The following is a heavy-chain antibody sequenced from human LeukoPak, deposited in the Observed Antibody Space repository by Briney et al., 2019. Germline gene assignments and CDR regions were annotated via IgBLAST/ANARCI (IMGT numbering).Heavy chain of an antibody. V-gene: IGHV3-23*01. Sequence: GGSLRLSCAASGFTFSSYAMSWVRQAPGKGLEWVSAISGSGGSTYYADSVKGRFTISRDNSKNTLYLQMNSLRAEDTAVYYCANGLEQYYYDSSGLRIAFDIWGQGTMVTVSS. D-gene: IGHD3-22*01. CDR3: ANGLEQYYYDSSGLRIAFDI. CDR1: GFTFSSYA. CDR2: ISGSGGST. J-gene: IGHJ3*02.